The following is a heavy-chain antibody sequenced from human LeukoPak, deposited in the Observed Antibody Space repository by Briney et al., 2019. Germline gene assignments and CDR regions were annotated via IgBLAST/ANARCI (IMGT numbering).Heavy chain of an antibody. CDR1: GGSFSGHY. D-gene: IGHD6-19*01. V-gene: IGHV4-34*01. CDR2: INHSGST. Sequence: PSETLSLTCAVYGGSFSGHYWTWIRQPPGKGLEWIGDINHSGSTNNNPSLKSRVTISVDTSKNQFSLKMSSVTAADTAVYYCGRGWTFTTPLGRVAGTSSRRGRYFDYWGQGTLVTVSS. CDR3: GRGWTFTTPLGRVAGTSSRRGRYFDY. J-gene: IGHJ4*02.